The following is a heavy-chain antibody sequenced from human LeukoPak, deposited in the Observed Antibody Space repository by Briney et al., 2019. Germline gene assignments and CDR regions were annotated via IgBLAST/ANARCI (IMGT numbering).Heavy chain of an antibody. Sequence: PSETLSLTCTVSGGSVSSGSYYWSWIRQPPGKGLEWIGYIYYSGSTNYNPSLKSRVTISVDTSKNQFSLKLSSVTAADTAVYYCARAFTTYYYDSSGYLNWFDPWGQGTLVTVSS. J-gene: IGHJ5*02. D-gene: IGHD3-22*01. CDR3: ARAFTTYYYDSSGYLNWFDP. CDR2: IYYSGST. V-gene: IGHV4-61*01. CDR1: GGSVSSGSYY.